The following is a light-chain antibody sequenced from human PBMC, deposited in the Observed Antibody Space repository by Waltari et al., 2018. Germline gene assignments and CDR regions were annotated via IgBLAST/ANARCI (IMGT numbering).Light chain of an antibody. J-gene: IGKJ4*01. CDR3: QQTSRIPLT. V-gene: IGKV1-39*01. Sequence: DIQMTQSPASLSASXGDRVXXTCRASQTINSDLDLYQQKSGKAPNLLIYHASTLQDGVPSKFSGSGTGTHFTLTINNLQPEDIATYFCQQTSRIPLTFGGGTKVEV. CDR2: HAS. CDR1: QTINSD.